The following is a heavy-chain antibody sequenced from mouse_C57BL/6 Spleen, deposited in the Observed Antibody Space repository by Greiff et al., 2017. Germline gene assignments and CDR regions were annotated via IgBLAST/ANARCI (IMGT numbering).Heavy chain of an antibody. V-gene: IGHV3-4*01. CDR3: AREAY. J-gene: IGHJ2*01. CDR2: IGSSGST. Sequence: DVKLQESGPALVKPSQTVSLTCTVTGYSITDGNHWWNWIRQVSGSKLEWIGYIGSSGSTDSNPSIKRRTSITRTNSKNQLCLQLNSVTTEDIATYDGAREAYWGQGTPLTVAS. CDR1: GYSITDGNHW.